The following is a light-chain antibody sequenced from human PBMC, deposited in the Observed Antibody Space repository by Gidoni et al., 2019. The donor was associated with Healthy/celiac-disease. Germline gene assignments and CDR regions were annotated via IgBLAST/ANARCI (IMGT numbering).Light chain of an antibody. CDR2: GNS. CDR3: QSYDSSLSGPV. CDR1: SSNIGAGYD. V-gene: IGLV1-40*01. Sequence: QSVLTQPPSVSGAPGPRVTISCTGSSSNIGAGYDVHGYQQLPGTAPKLLLYGNSNRPSGVPDRFSGSKSGTSASLAITGLQAEDEADYYCQSYDSSLSGPVFGTGTKVTVL. J-gene: IGLJ1*01.